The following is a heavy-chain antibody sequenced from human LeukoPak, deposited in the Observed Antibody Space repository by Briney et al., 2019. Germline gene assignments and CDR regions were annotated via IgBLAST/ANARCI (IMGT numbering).Heavy chain of an antibody. J-gene: IGHJ4*02. D-gene: IGHD6-19*01. V-gene: IGHV1-69*05. CDR3: ARDRGDSGWDDFDY. Sequence: SVKVSCKASGGTFSSYAISWVRQAPGQGLEWMGGIIPIFGTANYAQKFQGRVTMTRDMSTSTVYMELSSLRSEDTAVYYCARDRGDSGWDDFDYWGQGTLVTVSS. CDR2: IIPIFGTA. CDR1: GGTFSSYA.